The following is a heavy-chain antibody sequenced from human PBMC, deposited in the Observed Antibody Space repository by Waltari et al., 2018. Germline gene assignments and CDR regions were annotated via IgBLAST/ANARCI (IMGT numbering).Heavy chain of an antibody. CDR1: GGSFSGYY. V-gene: IGHV4-34*01. J-gene: IGHJ6*03. CDR3: ARVRASGYYYYYYMDV. Sequence: QVQLQQWGAGLLKPSETLSLTCAVYGGSFSGYYWSWIRQPPGKGLEWIGEINHCGSTDYNPSLKSRVTISVDTSKNQFSLKLSSVTAADTAVYYCARVRASGYYYYYYMDVWGKGTTVTVSS. CDR2: INHCGST. D-gene: IGHD1-1*01.